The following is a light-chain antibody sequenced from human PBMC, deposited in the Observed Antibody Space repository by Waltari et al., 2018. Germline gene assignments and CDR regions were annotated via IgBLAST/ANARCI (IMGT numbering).Light chain of an antibody. CDR3: HQSSSLPLT. CDR1: GNIGGS. Sequence: TCRARGNIGGSLHWYQQKPGQSPKLLIKYASQSISGVPSRFSGSGSGTDFTLTIISLEAEDAAAYYCHQSSSLPLTFGGGTKVEIK. CDR2: YAS. V-gene: IGKV6D-21*02. J-gene: IGKJ4*01.